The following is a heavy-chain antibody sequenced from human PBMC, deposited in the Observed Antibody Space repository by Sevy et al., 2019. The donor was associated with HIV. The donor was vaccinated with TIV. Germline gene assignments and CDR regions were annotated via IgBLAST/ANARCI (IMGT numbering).Heavy chain of an antibody. J-gene: IGHJ4*02. D-gene: IGHD3-22*01. V-gene: IGHV4-59*01. CDR1: GGSISSYY. CDR3: ARGFSYSRDSSGYYPGFDY. Sequence: SETLSLTCTVSGGSISSYYWSWIRHPPGKGLEWIGYIYYSGSTNYNPSLKSRVTISVDTSKNQFSLKLSSVTAADTAVYYCARGFSYSRDSSGYYPGFDYWGQGTLVTVSS. CDR2: IYYSGST.